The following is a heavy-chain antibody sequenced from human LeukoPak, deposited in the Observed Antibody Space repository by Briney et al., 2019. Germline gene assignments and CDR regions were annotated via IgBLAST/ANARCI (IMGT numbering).Heavy chain of an antibody. J-gene: IGHJ3*02. Sequence: PGGSLRLSCAASGFIFNSYSMNWVRQAPGKGLEWVSAISSSRSYKFNADSVKGRFTISRDNARNLLYLQMNSLRAEDTAVYYCVRDNRDAFDIWGQGTMVTVSS. V-gene: IGHV3-21*01. CDR1: GFIFNSYS. CDR3: VRDNRDAFDI. CDR2: ISSSRSYK.